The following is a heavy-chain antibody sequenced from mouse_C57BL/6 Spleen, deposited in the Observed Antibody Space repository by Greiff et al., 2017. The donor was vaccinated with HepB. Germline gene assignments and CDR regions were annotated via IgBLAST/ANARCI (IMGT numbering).Heavy chain of an antibody. CDR2: IYPGDGDT. J-gene: IGHJ1*03. Sequence: QVQLQQSGPELVKPGASVKISCKASGYAFSSSWMNWVKQRPGKGLEWIGRIYPGDGDTNYNGKFKGKATLTADKSSSTAYMQLSSLTSEDSAVYFCARSISGAYYRYFDVWGTGTTVTVSS. CDR1: GYAFSSSW. CDR3: ARSISGAYYRYFDV. V-gene: IGHV1-82*01. D-gene: IGHD2-10*01.